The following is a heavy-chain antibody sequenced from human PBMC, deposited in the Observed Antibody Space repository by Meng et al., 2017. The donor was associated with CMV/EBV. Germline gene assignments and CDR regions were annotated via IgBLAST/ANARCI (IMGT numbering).Heavy chain of an antibody. CDR3: ARDNRRGGVDY. CDR1: GGSIRSGDYY. D-gene: IGHD3-3*01. Sequence: QGQSQEAGPGPGKPSQTLSLTCTVSGGSIRSGDYYWSCIRQPPGKGLEWIGYFYYSGSTYYNPSLKSRVTISVDTSKNQFSLKLSSVTAADTAVYYCARDNRRGGVDYWGQGTLVTVSS. J-gene: IGHJ4*02. V-gene: IGHV4-30-4*08. CDR2: FYYSGST.